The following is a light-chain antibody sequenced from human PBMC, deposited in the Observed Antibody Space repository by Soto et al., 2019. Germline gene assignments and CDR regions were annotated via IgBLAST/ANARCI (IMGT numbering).Light chain of an antibody. CDR2: EVI. CDR3: SSYTTMSTKV. J-gene: IGLJ1*01. Sequence: QSALSQPASVSVSPGQSITISCTGTGSDVGAYDYVSWYQQHPGKPPKLIIFEVINRPSGVSSRFSGSRSGNTASLTISGLQAEDEADYYCSSYTTMSTKVFGTGTKVTVL. V-gene: IGLV2-14*01. CDR1: GSDVGAYDY.